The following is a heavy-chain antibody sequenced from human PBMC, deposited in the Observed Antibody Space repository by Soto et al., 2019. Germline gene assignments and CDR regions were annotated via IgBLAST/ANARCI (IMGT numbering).Heavy chain of an antibody. CDR2: ISAYNGNT. D-gene: IGHD1-26*01. V-gene: IGHV1-18*01. CDR1: GYTFTSYG. J-gene: IGHJ4*02. Sequence: QVQLVQSGAEVKKPGASVKVACKASGYTFTSYGISWVRQAPGQGLEWMGWISAYNGNTNYAQKLQGRVTMTTDEYTSTVYMEMRSLTSDDTAVYYCARDQGSYALDYWGQGTMVTVSS. CDR3: ARDQGSYALDY.